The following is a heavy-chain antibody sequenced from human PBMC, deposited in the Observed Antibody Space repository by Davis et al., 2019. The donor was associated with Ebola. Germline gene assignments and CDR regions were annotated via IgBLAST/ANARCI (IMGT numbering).Heavy chain of an antibody. V-gene: IGHV3-23*01. D-gene: IGHD1-26*01. J-gene: IGHJ4*02. CDR1: GFTFSSYA. CDR3: AKNIGYSGSYYVFDY. Sequence: GESLKISCAASGFTFSSYAMSWVRQAPGKGLEWVSAISGSGGSTYYADSVKGRFTISRDNSKNTLYLQMNSLRAEDTAVYYCAKNIGYSGSYYVFDYWGQGTLVTVSS. CDR2: ISGSGGST.